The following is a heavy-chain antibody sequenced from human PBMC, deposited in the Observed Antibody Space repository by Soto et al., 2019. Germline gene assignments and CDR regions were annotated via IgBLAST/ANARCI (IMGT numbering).Heavy chain of an antibody. CDR3: ARGFTSLQTQRGS. J-gene: IGHJ5*02. V-gene: IGHV3-48*02. CDR1: GFTFSTYA. Sequence: LRLSCAASGFTFSTYAMNWVRQAPGKGLEWISYISSSSSVIYYADSVKGRFTISRDNANNSLYLQMNSLRDEDTAVYYCARGFTSLQTQRGSWGQGTLVNVSS. CDR2: ISSSSSVI. D-gene: IGHD1-1*01.